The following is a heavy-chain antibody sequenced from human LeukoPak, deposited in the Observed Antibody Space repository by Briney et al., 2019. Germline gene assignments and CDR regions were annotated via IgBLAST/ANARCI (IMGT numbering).Heavy chain of an antibody. CDR3: ARKTAGTSVDV. CDR1: GDSISNSAYY. Sequence: SETLSLTCTVSGDSISNSAYYWVWIRQPPGKGLEWIGTITNTGNTYSNPSLKSRVPLSIDTSKTQISLKLTSMTAADTAVFYCARKTAGTSVDVWGQGTPVTVSS. D-gene: IGHD3-10*01. V-gene: IGHV4-39*01. CDR2: ITNTGNT. J-gene: IGHJ6*02.